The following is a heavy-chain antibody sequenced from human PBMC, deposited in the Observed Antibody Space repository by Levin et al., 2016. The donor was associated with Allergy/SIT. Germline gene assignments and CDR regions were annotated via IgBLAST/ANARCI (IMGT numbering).Heavy chain of an antibody. CDR2: IRSKTDGGTT. J-gene: IGHJ4*02. V-gene: IGHV3-15*01. CDR1: GLTFSNVW. Sequence: GESLKISCAVSGLTFSNVWMSWVRQAPGKGLEWVGRIRSKTDGGTTDYAAPVKGRFTISRDDSKNTVYLQMNTLQTEDTAMYYCWQFDYWGQGTLVTVSS. CDR3: WQFDY.